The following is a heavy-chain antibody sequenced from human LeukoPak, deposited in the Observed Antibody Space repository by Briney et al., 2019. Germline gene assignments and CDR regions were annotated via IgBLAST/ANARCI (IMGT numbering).Heavy chain of an antibody. CDR1: RGSFSDNY. CDR2: INHSGST. V-gene: IGHV4-34*01. CDR3: ASDDLDSSGYYPFDY. Sequence: SETLSLTCAVYRGSFSDNYWSWIRQPPGKGLEWIGEINHSGSTNYNPSLKSRVTISVDTSKNQFSLKLSSVTAADTAVYYCASDDLDSSGYYPFDYWGQGTLVTVSS. J-gene: IGHJ4*02. D-gene: IGHD3-22*01.